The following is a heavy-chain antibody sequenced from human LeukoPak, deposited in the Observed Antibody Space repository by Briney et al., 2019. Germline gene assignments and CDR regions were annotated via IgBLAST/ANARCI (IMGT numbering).Heavy chain of an antibody. CDR1: VYIITNYY. V-gene: IGHV1-46*01. J-gene: IGHJ4*02. Sequence: ASVKVSCKASVYIITNYYMHWVRQAPGQGLEWMAIINPSDGATSYAQNFQGRVNMTRDTSTNTVYMELSSLRSEDTAVYYCARGGRRYIYGPDYWGQGTLVTVSS. CDR2: INPSDGAT. CDR3: ARGGRRYIYGPDY. D-gene: IGHD5-18*01.